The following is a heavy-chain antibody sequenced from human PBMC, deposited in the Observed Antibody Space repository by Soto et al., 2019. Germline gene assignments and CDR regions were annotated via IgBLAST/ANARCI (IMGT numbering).Heavy chain of an antibody. D-gene: IGHD3-10*01. CDR1: GFTFSSYG. J-gene: IGHJ6*02. CDR3: ARDNSITMVRGGMDV. V-gene: IGHV3-33*01. Sequence: QVQLVESGGGVVQPGRSLRLSCAASGFTFSSYGMHWVRQAPGKGLEWVAVIWYDGSNKYYADSVKGRFTISRDNSKNTLYMQMNSLRAEDTAVYYCARDNSITMVRGGMDVWGQGTTVTVSS. CDR2: IWYDGSNK.